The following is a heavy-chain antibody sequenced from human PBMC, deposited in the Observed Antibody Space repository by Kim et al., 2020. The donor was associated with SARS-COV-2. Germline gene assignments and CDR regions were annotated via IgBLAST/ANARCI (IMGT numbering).Heavy chain of an antibody. CDR2: ISHDGSDK. V-gene: IGHV3-30*18. D-gene: IGHD6-13*01. J-gene: IGHJ6*01. CDR3: PKDRISAIEAAVSHFSGM. Sequence: GSLRLSCAASGFTFNDYGIHWVRQAPGKGLEWVAVISHDGSDKYYTDSVKGRYTISRDNSKNTLFLRMNSLRPEDTAVYYCPKDRISAIEAAVSHFSGM. CDR1: GFTFNDYG.